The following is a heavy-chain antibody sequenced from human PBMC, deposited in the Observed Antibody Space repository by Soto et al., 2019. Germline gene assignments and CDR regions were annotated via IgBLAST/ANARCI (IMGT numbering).Heavy chain of an antibody. CDR3: ARVGADCGGDCYAFDY. V-gene: IGHV1-46*01. CDR1: GYTFTSYY. Sequence: ASVKVSCKASGYTFTSYYMHWVRQAPGQGLEWMGIINPSGGSTSYAQKFQGRVTMTRDTSASTVYMELSSLRSEDTAVYYCARVGADCGGDCYAFDYWGQGTLVTVSS. CDR2: INPSGGST. D-gene: IGHD2-21*02. J-gene: IGHJ4*02.